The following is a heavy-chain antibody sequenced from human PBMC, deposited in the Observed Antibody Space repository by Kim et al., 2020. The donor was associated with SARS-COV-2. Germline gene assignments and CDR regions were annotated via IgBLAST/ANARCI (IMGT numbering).Heavy chain of an antibody. CDR3: AREEGGGIAALPQGWFDP. CDR1: GYTFTGYY. D-gene: IGHD6-13*01. CDR2: INPNSGGT. Sequence: ASVKVSCKASGYTFTGYYMHWVRQAPGQGLEWMGRINPNSGGTNYAQKFQGRVTMTRDTSISTAYMELSRLRSDDTAVYYCAREEGGGIAALPQGWFDPWGQGTLVTVSS. J-gene: IGHJ5*01. V-gene: IGHV1-2*06.